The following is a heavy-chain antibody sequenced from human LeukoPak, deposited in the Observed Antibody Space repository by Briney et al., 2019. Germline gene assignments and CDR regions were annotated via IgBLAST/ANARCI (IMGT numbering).Heavy chain of an antibody. J-gene: IGHJ4*02. CDR3: ARAYSYVSY. V-gene: IGHV3-7*01. Sequence: YPGGSLRLSCAASGFTFSSYWMTWVRQAPGKGLEWVAKIKHDGSDKYYVDSVKGRFTISRDNAKNSLYLQMNSLRAEDTAVYYCARAYSYVSYWGQGALVTVSS. CDR1: GFTFSSYW. CDR2: IKHDGSDK. D-gene: IGHD5-18*01.